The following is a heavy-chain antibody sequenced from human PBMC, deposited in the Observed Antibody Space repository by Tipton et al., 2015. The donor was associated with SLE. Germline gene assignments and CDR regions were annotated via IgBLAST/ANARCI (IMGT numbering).Heavy chain of an antibody. D-gene: IGHD3-22*01. J-gene: IGHJ3*02. V-gene: IGHV3-30*02. CDR2: IRFDGNVK. Sequence: SLRLSCAASGFPFRTYGMHWVRQAPGKGLEWVSFIRFDGNVKQYADSVRGRFTISRDSSRNTLDLQMNSLRVEDTALYYCAKSRSDSWYGSPAYDIWGQGTMVTVSS. CDR1: GFPFRTYG. CDR3: AKSRSDSWYGSPAYDI.